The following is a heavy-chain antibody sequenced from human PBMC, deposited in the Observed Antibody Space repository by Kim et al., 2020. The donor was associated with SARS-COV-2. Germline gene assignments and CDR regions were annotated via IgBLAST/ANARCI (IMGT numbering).Heavy chain of an antibody. CDR1: GFTFSSYA. CDR3: ARDQYDYVWGSYRYSY. J-gene: IGHJ4*02. CDR2: ISYDGSNK. V-gene: IGHV3-30*04. Sequence: GGSLRLFCAASGFTFSSYAMHWVRQAPGKGLEWVAVISYDGSNKYYADSVKGRFTISRDNSKNTLYLQMNSLRAEDTAVYYCARDQYDYVWGSYRYSYWGQGTLVTVSS. D-gene: IGHD3-16*02.